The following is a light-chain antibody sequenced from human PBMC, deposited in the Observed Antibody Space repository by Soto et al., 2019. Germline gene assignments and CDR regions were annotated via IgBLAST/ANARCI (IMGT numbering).Light chain of an antibody. CDR1: QSLVYSDGYAY. V-gene: IGKV2-30*01. J-gene: IGKJ1*01. Sequence: DGVMTQSPLSLPVTLGQPASISCRSSQSLVYSDGYAYLSWFQQRTGQSPRRLIYMASKRDSGVPDRFSGSRYGTDFTLQINRVEGEDVGVYYCMQGTPWPPTFGRGTRVEI. CDR3: MQGTPWPPT. CDR2: MAS.